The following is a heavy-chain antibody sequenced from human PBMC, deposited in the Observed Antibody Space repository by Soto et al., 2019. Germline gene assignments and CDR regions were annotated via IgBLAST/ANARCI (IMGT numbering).Heavy chain of an antibody. D-gene: IGHD2-21*01. CDR2: ISSRNNDM. Sequence: RGSLRLSCAASGFTFSSYSMNWVRQAPGKGLEWVSTISSRNNDMYYVDSVKGRFTISRDNARNSVYLQMNSLRADDTAVYYCARDVNGGFCGAWGQGP. J-gene: IGHJ5*02. CDR3: ARDVNGGFCGA. CDR1: GFTFSSYS. V-gene: IGHV3-21*01.